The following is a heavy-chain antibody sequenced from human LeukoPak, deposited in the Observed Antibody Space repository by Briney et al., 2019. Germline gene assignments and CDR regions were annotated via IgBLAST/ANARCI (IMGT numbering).Heavy chain of an antibody. CDR3: ARGAHPTYRGLGYCSGGSCYYFDY. V-gene: IGHV3-20*04. CDR1: GFTFSSYA. J-gene: IGHJ4*02. Sequence: PGRSLRLSCAASGFTFSSYAMHWVRQAPGKGLEWVSGINWNGGSTGYADSVKGRFTISRDNAKNSLYLQMNSLRAEDTALYYCARGAHPTYRGLGYCSGGSCYYFDYWGQGTLVTVSS. D-gene: IGHD2-15*01. CDR2: INWNGGST.